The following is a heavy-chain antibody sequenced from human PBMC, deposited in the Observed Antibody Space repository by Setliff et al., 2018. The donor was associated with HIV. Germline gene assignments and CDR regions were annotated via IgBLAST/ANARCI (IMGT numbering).Heavy chain of an antibody. V-gene: IGHV3-30*19. Sequence: SCAASGFTFSHFAMHWVRKAPGKGLEWVALIVYDGRDKYYTESLKGRLTISRDNSNNTLYLQMNSLTTEDTAVYFCAKERRGWYPDSWGQGTLVTVSS. CDR3: AKERRGWYPDS. CDR1: GFTFSHFA. D-gene: IGHD6-19*01. CDR2: IVYDGRDK. J-gene: IGHJ4*02.